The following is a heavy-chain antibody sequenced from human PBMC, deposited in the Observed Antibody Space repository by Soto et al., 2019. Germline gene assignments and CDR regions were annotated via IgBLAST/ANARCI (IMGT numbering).Heavy chain of an antibody. CDR3: ARYFLCDSALFDY. Sequence: PSETLSLTCAVSGYSISSGFYWGCIRQSPDKGLEWMGNIYHTGSTYDNPSLKRRVSMSVDTSKNHFSLKLSSATAAATAINYCARYFLCDSALFDYCGQGTLVTVSS. V-gene: IGHV4-38-2*01. CDR1: GYSISSGFY. J-gene: IGHJ4*02. D-gene: IGHD3-22*01. CDR2: IYHTGST.